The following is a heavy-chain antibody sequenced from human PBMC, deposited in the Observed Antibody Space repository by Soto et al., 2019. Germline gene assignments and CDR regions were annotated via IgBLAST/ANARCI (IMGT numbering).Heavy chain of an antibody. V-gene: IGHV1-69*04. CDR2: IIPILGIA. CDR1: GGTFSSYT. Sequence: ASVKVSCKASGGTFSSYTISWVRQAPGQGLEWMGRIIPILGIANYAQKFQGRVTITADKSTSTAYMELSSLRSEDTAVYYCARDCSGGSCYPYYFDYWGQGTLVTVSS. J-gene: IGHJ4*02. D-gene: IGHD2-15*01. CDR3: ARDCSGGSCYPYYFDY.